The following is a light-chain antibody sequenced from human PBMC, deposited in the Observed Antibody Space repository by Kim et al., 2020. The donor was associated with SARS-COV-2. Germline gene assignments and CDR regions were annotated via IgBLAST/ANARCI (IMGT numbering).Light chain of an antibody. CDR2: SNN. V-gene: IGLV1-44*01. CDR3: AAWDDSLNGPV. CDR1: SSNIGGNT. Sequence: QSVLTQPPSASETPGQRVTISCSGNSSNIGGNTVNWYQQLPGTAPKLLIYSNNQRPSGVPDRFSGSKSGTSASLAISGLQSEDEADYYCAAWDDSLNGPVFGGGTQLTVL. J-gene: IGLJ3*02.